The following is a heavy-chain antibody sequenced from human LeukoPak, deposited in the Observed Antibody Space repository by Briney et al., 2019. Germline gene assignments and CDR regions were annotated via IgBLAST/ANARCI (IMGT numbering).Heavy chain of an antibody. J-gene: IGHJ4*02. CDR2: IYSGGST. CDR1: GFTVSSNY. D-gene: IGHD5-18*01. V-gene: IGHV3-66*01. CDR3: ARERSRYSYGGSYFDY. Sequence: GGSLRLSCAASGFTVSSNYMSWVRQAPGKGLEWVSVIYSGGSTYYADSVKGRFTISRDNSKNTLYLQMNSLRAEDTAVYYCARERSRYSYGGSYFDYWGQGTLVTVSS.